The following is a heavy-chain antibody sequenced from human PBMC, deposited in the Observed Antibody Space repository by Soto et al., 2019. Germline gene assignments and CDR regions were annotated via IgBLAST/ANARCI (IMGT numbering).Heavy chain of an antibody. CDR3: AKSGTYSSGWYDWFYA. CDR2: ISYDGSKK. Sequence: QVQLVESGGGVVQPGRSLRLSCAASGFTFSSYGMTWVRQAPGKGLEWVADISYDGSKKYYADSVKGRFTISRDNSKNTLDLQTNSRRAEETAVYYFAKSGTYSSGWYDWFYARGQGTLVTVSA. D-gene: IGHD6-19*01. V-gene: IGHV3-30*18. CDR1: GFTFSSYG. J-gene: IGHJ5*01.